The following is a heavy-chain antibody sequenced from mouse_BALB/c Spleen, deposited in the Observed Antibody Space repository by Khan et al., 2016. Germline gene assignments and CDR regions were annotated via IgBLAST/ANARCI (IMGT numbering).Heavy chain of an antibody. V-gene: IGHV5-17*02. CDR2: ISYDNSTV. CDR3: ARFGNFGYFDV. CDR1: GFTFSYFG. J-gene: IGHJ1*01. D-gene: IGHD2-1*01. Sequence: LVESGGGLVQPGGSRKLSCAASGFTFSYFGMHWVRQAPEKGLEWVAFISYDNSTVYYADPVKGRFTISRDNPKNTLFLQMSSLRSADTAIYYCARFGNFGYFDVWGAGTTVTVSS.